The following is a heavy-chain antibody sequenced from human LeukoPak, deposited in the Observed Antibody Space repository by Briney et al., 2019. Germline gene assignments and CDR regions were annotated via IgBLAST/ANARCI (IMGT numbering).Heavy chain of an antibody. J-gene: IGHJ2*01. CDR3: ARGTAGPYWYSDL. V-gene: IGHV4-30-2*01. Sequence: SQTLSLTCAVSGGSISSDGYSWSWIRQPPGKGLEWIGYLFHSGSTFYSPSLKSRVTISVDRSKNQFSLRLNSVTAADTAVYYCARGTAGPYWYSDLWGRGTLVAVSS. CDR2: LFHSGST. CDR1: GGSISSDGYS. D-gene: IGHD1-1*01.